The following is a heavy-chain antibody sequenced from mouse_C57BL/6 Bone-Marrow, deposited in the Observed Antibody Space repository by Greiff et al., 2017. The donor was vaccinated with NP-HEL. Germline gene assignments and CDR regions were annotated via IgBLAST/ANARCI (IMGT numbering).Heavy chain of an antibody. Sequence: EVQGVESGGGLVQPKGSLKLSCAASGFSFNTYAMNWVRQAPGQGLEWVARIRSKSNNYATYYADSVKDRFTISRDDSESMLYLQMNNLKTEDTAIYYCVRHEILGGAMDYWGQGTSVTVSS. D-gene: IGHD1-1*01. V-gene: IGHV10-1*01. J-gene: IGHJ4*01. CDR2: IRSKSNNYAT. CDR3: VRHEILGGAMDY. CDR1: GFSFNTYA.